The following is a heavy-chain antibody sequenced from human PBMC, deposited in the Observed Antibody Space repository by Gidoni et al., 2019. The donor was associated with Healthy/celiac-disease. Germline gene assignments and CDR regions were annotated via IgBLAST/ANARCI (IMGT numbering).Heavy chain of an antibody. J-gene: IGHJ4*02. Sequence: GLEWMGWINPNSGGTNYAQKFQGRVTMTRDTSISTAYMELSRLRSDDTAVYYCARSTGKLTFGTHFDYWVQGTLVTVSA. CDR3: ARSTGKLTFGTHFDY. D-gene: IGHD3-16*01. V-gene: IGHV1-2*02. CDR2: INPNSGGT.